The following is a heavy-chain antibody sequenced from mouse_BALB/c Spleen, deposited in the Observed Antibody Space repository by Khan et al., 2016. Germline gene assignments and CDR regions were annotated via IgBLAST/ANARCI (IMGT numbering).Heavy chain of an antibody. CDR2: IYPGNAAT. CDR3: ANSNYCSSPPFTY. V-gene: IGHV1-77*01. CDR1: GYSFTDYY. D-gene: IGHD1-1*01. Sequence: VQLQESGAELARPGASVKLSCKASGYSFTDYYINWVKQRTGQGLEWIGEIYPGNAATYYNDMFKGKSTLTADKTSNSAYMQISSLTSDAAAVYFCANSNYCSSPPFTYWGQGTPVTVSA. J-gene: IGHJ3*01.